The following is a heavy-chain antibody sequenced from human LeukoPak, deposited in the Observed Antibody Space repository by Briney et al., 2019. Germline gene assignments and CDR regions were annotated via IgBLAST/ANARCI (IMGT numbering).Heavy chain of an antibody. Sequence: PGGSLRLSCAASGFSFSSHWVHWVRQAPGKGLVWVSRISDDGSYTSNVDSVKGRFTISRDNAKNSLYLQMNSLRAEDTAVYYCARAFTMGRLVDAFDIWGQGTMVTVSS. D-gene: IGHD3-16*01. CDR1: GFSFSSHW. V-gene: IGHV3-74*01. J-gene: IGHJ3*02. CDR3: ARAFTMGRLVDAFDI. CDR2: ISDDGSYT.